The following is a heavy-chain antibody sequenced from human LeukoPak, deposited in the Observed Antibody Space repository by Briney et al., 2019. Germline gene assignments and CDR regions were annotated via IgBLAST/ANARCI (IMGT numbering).Heavy chain of an antibody. CDR2: INPNSGGT. V-gene: IGHV1-2*02. CDR1: GYTFTGYY. Sequence: ASVKVSCKASGYTFTGYYMHWVRQAPGQGLEWMGWINPNSGGTNYAQKFQGRVTMTRDTSISTAYMELSRLRSDDTAVYYCASGGSYYYDSSGYYADAFDIWGQGTMVTVSS. D-gene: IGHD3-22*01. J-gene: IGHJ3*02. CDR3: ASGGSYYYDSSGYYADAFDI.